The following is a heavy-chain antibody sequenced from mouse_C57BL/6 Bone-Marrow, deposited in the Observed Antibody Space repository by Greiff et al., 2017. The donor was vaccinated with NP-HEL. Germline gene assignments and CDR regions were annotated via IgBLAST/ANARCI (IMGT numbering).Heavy chain of an antibody. J-gene: IGHJ2*01. Sequence: VQLQQSGAELVRPGASVKLSCTASGFNIKDDYMHWVKQRPEQGLEWIGWIDPENGDTEYASKFQGKSTITADTSSNTDYLQLSSLTSEDTAVYYCTTIMTTAPDYWGQGTTLTVSS. D-gene: IGHD1-1*01. CDR1: GFNIKDDY. CDR2: IDPENGDT. V-gene: IGHV14-4*01. CDR3: TTIMTTAPDY.